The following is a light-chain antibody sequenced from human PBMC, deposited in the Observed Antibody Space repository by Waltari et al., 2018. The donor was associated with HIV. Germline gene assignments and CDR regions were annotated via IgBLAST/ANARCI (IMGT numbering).Light chain of an antibody. V-gene: IGKV2-28*01. J-gene: IGKJ1*01. CDR1: ESLRHENGFNY. CDR2: LAT. CDR3: MQTLRIPWT. Sequence: VVMIQSPRYLPVGFGEPASISCVSNESLRHENGFNYLDWDLQRPGRAPQLLIQLATSRAFGVPTRFGGSASDTNFTLTISRLETGDVGLYYCMQTLRIPWTFGQGTRV.